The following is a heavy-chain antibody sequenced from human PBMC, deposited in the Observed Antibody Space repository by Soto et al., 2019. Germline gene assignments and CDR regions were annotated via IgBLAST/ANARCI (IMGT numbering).Heavy chain of an antibody. Sequence: QVQLQESGPGLVKPSETLSLTCTVSGGSINNYYWSWIRQPPGKGLEWIGYIHYSGSTRYNPSLKSRVTISVDTSKNQFSLKLSSVSAADTAVYFCARVVSSGYSDFWGQGTLVIVSS. D-gene: IGHD3-22*01. CDR2: IHYSGST. J-gene: IGHJ4*02. CDR3: ARVVSSGYSDF. CDR1: GGSINNYY. V-gene: IGHV4-59*12.